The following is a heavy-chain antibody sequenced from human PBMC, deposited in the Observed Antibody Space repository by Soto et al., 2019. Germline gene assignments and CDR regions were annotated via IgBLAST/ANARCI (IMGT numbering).Heavy chain of an antibody. D-gene: IGHD6-13*01. J-gene: IGHJ3*01. CDR3: ARRGYHAGRGSNDAFDF. CDR2: ISHSGST. CDR1: GGSISSNTW. Sequence: QVQLQESGPGLVRPSGTLSLTCAGSGGSISSNTWWTWVRQPPGRGLEWIGQISHSGSTNYNPSLKSRVTIFVDKTKNQFSLNLNFVTAADTAVYYCARRGYHAGRGSNDAFDFWGQGTMVTVS. V-gene: IGHV4-4*02.